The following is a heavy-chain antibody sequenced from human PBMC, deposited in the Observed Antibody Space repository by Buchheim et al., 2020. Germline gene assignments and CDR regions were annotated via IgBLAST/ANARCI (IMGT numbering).Heavy chain of an antibody. D-gene: IGHD5-12*01. Sequence: EVQLVESGGGLNQPGGSLRLSCAASGFAFRSYWMHWVRQAPGQGLVWVSRINTDGSSANYADSVKGRFTISRDNAKNTLSLQMNSLRAEDTAIYYCAREDHSGYDSFDYWGQEAL. V-gene: IGHV3-74*01. CDR2: INTDGSSA. CDR1: GFAFRSYW. J-gene: IGHJ4*02. CDR3: AREDHSGYDSFDY.